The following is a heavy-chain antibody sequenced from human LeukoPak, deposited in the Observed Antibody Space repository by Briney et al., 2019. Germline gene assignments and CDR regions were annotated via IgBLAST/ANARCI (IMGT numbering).Heavy chain of an antibody. CDR3: ARDDYNWNVDAFHI. J-gene: IGHJ3*02. D-gene: IGHD1-20*01. Sequence: GGSLRLSCAASGFTVSSNYMSWVRQGPGKGLECVSVISNDGDTYYADSVKGRFTISRDTSKNTVSLQMNSLRAEDTAVYYCARDDYNWNVDAFHIWGQGTMVTVSS. CDR2: ISNDGDT. CDR1: GFTVSSNY. V-gene: IGHV3-66*01.